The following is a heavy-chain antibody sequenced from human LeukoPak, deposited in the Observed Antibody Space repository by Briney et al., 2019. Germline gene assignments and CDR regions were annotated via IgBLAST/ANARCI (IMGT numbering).Heavy chain of an antibody. CDR1: GFTFSSYA. V-gene: IGHV3-30-3*01. D-gene: IGHD4-17*01. J-gene: IGHJ4*02. CDR2: ISYDGSNK. Sequence: GSLRLSCAASGFTFSSYAMHWVRQAPGKGLEWVAVISYDGSNKYYADSVKGRFTISRDNSKNTLYLQMNSLRAEDTAVYYCARDPDYGHYVGSFDYWGQGTLVTVSS. CDR3: ARDPDYGHYVGSFDY.